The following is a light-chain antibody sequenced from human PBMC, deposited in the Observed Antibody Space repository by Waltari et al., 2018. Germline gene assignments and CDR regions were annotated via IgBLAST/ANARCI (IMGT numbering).Light chain of an antibody. V-gene: IGLV2-11*01. CDR3: CSYIGRAL. Sequence: QSALTQPRSVSGSPGQSVTIPCTGTSSDVGRFNYVAWYQHHPGRPPRLLIYDVTKRPSGVPDRFSGSKSGNTASLTISGLQDEDEADFYCCSYIGRALFGGGTKLTVL. CDR2: DVT. CDR1: SSDVGRFNY. J-gene: IGLJ2*01.